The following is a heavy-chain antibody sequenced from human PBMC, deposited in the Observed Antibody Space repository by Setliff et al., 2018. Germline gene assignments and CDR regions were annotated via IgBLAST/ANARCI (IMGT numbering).Heavy chain of an antibody. Sequence: SGPTLVNPTQTLTLTCTFSGFSLSTSGAGVGWIRQPPGKALEWLALIYWDDDERYSPPLKSRLTITKDTSKNQVVLTMTNMDPVDTATYYCAHSLGGGNSACFDYWGQGTLVTVSS. V-gene: IGHV2-5*02. CDR2: IYWDDDE. D-gene: IGHD1-1*01. J-gene: IGHJ4*02. CDR3: AHSLGGGNSACFDY. CDR1: GFSLSTSGAG.